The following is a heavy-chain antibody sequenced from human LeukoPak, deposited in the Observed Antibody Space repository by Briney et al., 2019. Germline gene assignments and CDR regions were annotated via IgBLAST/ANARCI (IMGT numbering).Heavy chain of an antibody. V-gene: IGHV3-7*01. D-gene: IGHD1-26*01. CDR1: GFTFSSYW. CDR3: ARDKIVGPTTLDY. CDR2: IQQDGYEK. J-gene: IGHJ4*02. Sequence: TGGSLRLSCAASGFTFSSYWMSWVRQTPEKGLEWVANIQQDGYEKYHVDSVKGRFTISRDNAKNSLYLQMNSLRADDTAVYYCARDKIVGPTTLDYWGQGTLVTVSS.